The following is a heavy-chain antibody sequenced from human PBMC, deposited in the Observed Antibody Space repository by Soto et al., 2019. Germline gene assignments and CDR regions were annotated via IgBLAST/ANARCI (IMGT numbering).Heavy chain of an antibody. CDR1: GYTFTSYG. V-gene: IGHV1-18*01. D-gene: IGHD5-18*01. Sequence: ASVKVSCKASGYTFTSYGISWVRQAPGQGLEWMGWISAYNGNTNYAQKLQGRVTMTTDTSTSTAYMELRSLRSDDTAGYYCARVAWIPSYFDYWGQGTLVTVSS. J-gene: IGHJ4*02. CDR2: ISAYNGNT. CDR3: ARVAWIPSYFDY.